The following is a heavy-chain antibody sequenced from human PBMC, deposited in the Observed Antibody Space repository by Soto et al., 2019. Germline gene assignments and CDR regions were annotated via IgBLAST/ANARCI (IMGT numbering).Heavy chain of an antibody. D-gene: IGHD2-21*02. CDR3: ARQSAYCGGDCFSAGLHV. Sequence: PXESLKTSWKGSGYSFTKYVIVWVRQMSGKGVEWMGIIYPGDSDTRYSPSFQGQVIISADKSINTAYVQWSSLKDSDTAIYYCARQSAYCGGDCFSAGLHVWGQGTTVTV. CDR1: GYSFTKYV. J-gene: IGHJ6*02. V-gene: IGHV5-51*01. CDR2: IYPGDSDT.